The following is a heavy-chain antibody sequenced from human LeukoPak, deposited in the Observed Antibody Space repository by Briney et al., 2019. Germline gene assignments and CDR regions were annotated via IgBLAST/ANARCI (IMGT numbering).Heavy chain of an antibody. CDR2: INHAGVN. CDR1: GGSLSGYY. CDR3: ARAKSTGGGGSFS. D-gene: IGHD2-15*01. J-gene: IGHJ5*02. V-gene: IGHV4-34*01. Sequence: PSETLSLTCAVSGGSLSGYYWTWIRQPPGKGLELVGEINHAGVNNYNLSLKSRVSMSVYTSKDQFSLKLTSVAAADTAVYFWARAKSTGGGGSFSWGQGTLVTVSS.